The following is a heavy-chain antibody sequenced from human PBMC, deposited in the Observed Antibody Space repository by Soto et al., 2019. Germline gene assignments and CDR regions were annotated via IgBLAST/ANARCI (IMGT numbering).Heavy chain of an antibody. CDR2: INHSGST. Sequence: QVQLQQWGAGLLKPSETLSLTCAVYGGSFSGYYWSWIRQPPGKGLEWIGEINHSGSTNYNPSLKGRVTISVDTSKNQFSLKLSSVTAADTAVYYCARGGITIFGVVIIPHRRWFDPWGQGTLVTVSS. D-gene: IGHD3-3*01. CDR3: ARGGITIFGVVIIPHRRWFDP. V-gene: IGHV4-34*01. CDR1: GGSFSGYY. J-gene: IGHJ5*02.